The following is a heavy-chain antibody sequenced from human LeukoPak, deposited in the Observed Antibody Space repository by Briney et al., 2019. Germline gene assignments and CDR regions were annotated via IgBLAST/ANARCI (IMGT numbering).Heavy chain of an antibody. CDR1: GFTFSSYS. D-gene: IGHD4-23*01. CDR3: AREFGDYGGNSGSDYYYYGMDV. J-gene: IGHJ6*02. CDR2: ISSSSSYI. Sequence: GGSLRLSYAASGFTFSSYSMNWVRQAPGKGLEWVSSISSSSSYIYYADSVKGRFTISRDNAKNSLYLQMNSLRAEDTAVYYYAREFGDYGGNSGSDYYYYGMDVWGQGTTVTVSS. V-gene: IGHV3-21*01.